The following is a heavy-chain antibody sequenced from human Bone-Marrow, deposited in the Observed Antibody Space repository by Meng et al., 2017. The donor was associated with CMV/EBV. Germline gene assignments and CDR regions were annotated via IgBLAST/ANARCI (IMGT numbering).Heavy chain of an antibody. D-gene: IGHD1/OR15-1a*01. V-gene: IGHV3-21*01. J-gene: IGHJ3*02. CDR1: GFTFSSYS. CDR3: AREGTADDAFDI. Sequence: GESLKISCAASGFTFSSYSMNWVRQAPGKGLEWVSSISSSSSYIYYADSVKGRFTISRDNAKNSLYLQMNSLRAEDTAVYYCAREGTADDAFDIWGQGTRVTGSS. CDR2: ISSSSSYI.